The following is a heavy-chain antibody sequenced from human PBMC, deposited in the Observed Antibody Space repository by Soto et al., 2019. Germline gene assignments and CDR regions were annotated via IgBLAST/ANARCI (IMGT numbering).Heavy chain of an antibody. Sequence: SVKVSCKXSGGTFSSYAISWVRQAPGQGLEWMGGIIPIFGTANYAQKFQGRVTITADKSTSTAYMELSSLRSEDTAVYYCARDSITIFGVVISHYYGMDVWGQGTTVTVSS. V-gene: IGHV1-69*06. CDR2: IIPIFGTA. CDR3: ARDSITIFGVVISHYYGMDV. D-gene: IGHD3-3*01. J-gene: IGHJ6*02. CDR1: GGTFSSYA.